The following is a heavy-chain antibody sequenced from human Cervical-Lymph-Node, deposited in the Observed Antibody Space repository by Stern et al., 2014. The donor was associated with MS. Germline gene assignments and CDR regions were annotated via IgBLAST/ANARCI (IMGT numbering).Heavy chain of an antibody. D-gene: IGHD1-1*01. Sequence: EVQLVQSGAEVKKPGESLKISCKGSGYTFTNNWIAWVRQMPGKGLEWMGIIYPDDSDIRYSPSLQGQVTISAAKSLRTASLQWRSLKAADSAVYYCARHPPRRKWDDPNYGMDVWGQGTTVTVSS. J-gene: IGHJ6*02. CDR3: ARHPPRRKWDDPNYGMDV. CDR1: GYTFTNNW. CDR2: IYPDDSDI. V-gene: IGHV5-51*01.